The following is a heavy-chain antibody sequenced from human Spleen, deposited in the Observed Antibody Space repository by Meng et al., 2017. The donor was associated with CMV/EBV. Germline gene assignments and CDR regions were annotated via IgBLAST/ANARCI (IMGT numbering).Heavy chain of an antibody. Sequence: QVQHQQWGAGLVKPSETPVPTCTGPGGSISSSSYYWGWIRQPPGKGLEWIGSIYYSGSTYYNPSLKSRATISVDTSKNQFSLKLSSVTAADTAVYYCASLPEWELLRGHGWFDPWGQGTLVTVSS. D-gene: IGHD1-26*01. J-gene: IGHJ5*02. CDR3: ASLPEWELLRGHGWFDP. V-gene: IGHV4-39*07. CDR1: GGSISSSSYY. CDR2: IYYSGST.